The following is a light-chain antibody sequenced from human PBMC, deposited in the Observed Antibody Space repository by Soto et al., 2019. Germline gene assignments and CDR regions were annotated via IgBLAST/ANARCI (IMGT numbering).Light chain of an antibody. V-gene: IGLV2-14*01. CDR2: EVA. CDR1: GSDIGTYNF. CDR3: SSYTSSSTLYV. J-gene: IGLJ1*01. Sequence: QSVLTQPASVSGSPGQSITISCSGSGSDIGTYNFVSWYQHHPGRAPKLIISEVANRPSGVSDRFSGSKSGSLASLTISGLQADDEAVYYCSSYTSSSTLYVFGTGTKLTVL.